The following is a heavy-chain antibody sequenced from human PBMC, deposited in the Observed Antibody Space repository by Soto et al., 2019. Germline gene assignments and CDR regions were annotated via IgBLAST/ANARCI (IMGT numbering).Heavy chain of an antibody. D-gene: IGHD2-2*01. CDR1: GFTFNTYG. CDR2: IWYDGSNE. V-gene: IGHV3-30*02. Sequence: GSLRLSCAASGFTFNTYGMHWVRQAPGKGLEWVAVIWYDGSNEFCADSVKGRFTISRDNSKSTLYLQMNSLRTEDTAVYYCAKEKISTSCCNWFDPWGQGTLVTV. J-gene: IGHJ5*02. CDR3: AKEKISTSCCNWFDP.